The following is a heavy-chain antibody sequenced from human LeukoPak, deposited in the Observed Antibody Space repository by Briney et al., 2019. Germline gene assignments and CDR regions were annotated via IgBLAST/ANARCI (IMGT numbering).Heavy chain of an antibody. D-gene: IGHD6-13*01. J-gene: IGHJ3*02. CDR2: ISGSGGST. V-gene: IGHV3-23*01. Sequence: GGSLRLSCAASGFTFSSYAMSWVRQAPGKGLEWVSGISGSGGSTYYAGSVKGRFTISRDNSKNTLYLQVNSLRAEDTAVYYCAKYGYTSSWYRGAFDIWGQGTMVTVSS. CDR3: AKYGYTSSWYRGAFDI. CDR1: GFTFSSYA.